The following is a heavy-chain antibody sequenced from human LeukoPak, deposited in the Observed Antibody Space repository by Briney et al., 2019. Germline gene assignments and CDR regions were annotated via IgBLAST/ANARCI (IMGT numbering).Heavy chain of an antibody. CDR2: VNSDGSST. CDR3: ARGRYYGMDV. V-gene: IGHV3-74*01. CDR1: GFTFTSYW. J-gene: IGHJ6*02. Sequence: GGSLRLSCAASGFTFTSYWMHWVRQAPGKGLVWVSRVNSDGSSTTYADSVKGRFTISRDNAENTLYLQMNSLRAEDTAVYYCARGRYYGMDVWGQGTTATVSS.